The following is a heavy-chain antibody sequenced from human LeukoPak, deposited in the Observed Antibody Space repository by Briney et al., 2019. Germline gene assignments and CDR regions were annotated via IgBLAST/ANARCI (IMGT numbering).Heavy chain of an antibody. J-gene: IGHJ3*02. CDR2: INPNSGGT. CDR3: ARGDIVLMVYAIDGAFDI. CDR1: GYTFTGYY. V-gene: IGHV1-2*02. Sequence: ASLKVSSTASGYTFTGYYMRWVRQTPGHGLEWMGWINPNSGGTNYAQKFQGRVTMTRDTSISTAYMELSRLRSDETAVYYCARGDIVLMVYAIDGAFDIWGQGTMVTVSS. D-gene: IGHD2-8*01.